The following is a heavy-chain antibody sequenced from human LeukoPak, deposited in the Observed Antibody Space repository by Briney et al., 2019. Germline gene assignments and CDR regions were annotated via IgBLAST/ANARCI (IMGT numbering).Heavy chain of an antibody. V-gene: IGHV3-7*01. CDR3: ARDPLNWNDGVDDSFDI. J-gene: IGHJ3*02. Sequence: GVSLRLSCAASGFTLSRYWMSWVRQAPGKGLEWVANRKQDGSEKKYVDSVKVRFTISRDNTKNSLYLQMNSVRVEHTAVYYCARDPLNWNDGVDDSFDIWGQGTMVTVSS. CDR1: GFTLSRYW. CDR2: RKQDGSEK. D-gene: IGHD1-1*01.